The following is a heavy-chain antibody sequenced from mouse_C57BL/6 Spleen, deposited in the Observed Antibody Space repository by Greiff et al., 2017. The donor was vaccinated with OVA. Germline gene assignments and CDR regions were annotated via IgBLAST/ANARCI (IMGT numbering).Heavy chain of an antibody. V-gene: IGHV1-22*01. CDR3: ERYFYEDDYGRGNYFDY. D-gene: IGHD1-1*01. CDR2: INPNNGGT. J-gene: IGHJ2*01. Sequence: EVQLQQSGPELVKPGASVKMSCKASGYTFTDYNMHWVKQSHGKSLEWIGYINPNNGGTSYNQKFKGKATLTVNKSSSTAYMELRSLTSEDSAVYYCERYFYEDDYGRGNYFDYWGQGTTLTVSS. CDR1: GYTFTDYN.